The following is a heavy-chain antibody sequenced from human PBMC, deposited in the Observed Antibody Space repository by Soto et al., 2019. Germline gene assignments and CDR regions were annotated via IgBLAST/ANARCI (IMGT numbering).Heavy chain of an antibody. CDR1: GFTFSSYA. CDR3: ANGQHDFCNWFDP. V-gene: IGHV3-23*01. J-gene: IGHJ5*02. D-gene: IGHD3-3*01. CDR2: ISGSGGST. Sequence: PGGSLRLSCAASGFTFSSYAMSWVRQAPGKGLEWVSAISGSGGSTYYADSVKGRFTISRGNSKNTLYLQMNSLRAEDTAVYYCANGQHDFCNWFDPWGQGTLVTVSS.